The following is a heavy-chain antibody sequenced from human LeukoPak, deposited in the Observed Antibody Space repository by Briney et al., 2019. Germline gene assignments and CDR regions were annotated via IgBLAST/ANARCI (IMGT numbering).Heavy chain of an antibody. Sequence: SETLSLTCSVSGGSINNNYWSWFRQPPGKGLEWIAYIYYSGSTNYNPSFKSRVTISVDTSRSQFSLMLSSVIAADTAVYYCARHNARLRGWIGEVDFWGQGALVTVSS. V-gene: IGHV4-59*08. J-gene: IGHJ4*02. CDR2: IYYSGST. CDR1: GGSINNNY. CDR3: ARHNARLRGWIGEVDF. D-gene: IGHD3-10*01.